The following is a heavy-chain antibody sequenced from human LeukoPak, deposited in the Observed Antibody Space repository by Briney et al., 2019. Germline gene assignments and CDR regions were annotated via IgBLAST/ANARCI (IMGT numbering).Heavy chain of an antibody. Sequence: QTGVSLRLSCAASGFTFSSYAMSWVRQAPGKGLEWVSAISGSGGSTYYADSVKGRFTISRDNSKNTLYLQMNSLRAEDTAVYYCAKDGVVVAAYFFDYWGQGTLVTVSS. V-gene: IGHV3-23*01. CDR1: GFTFSSYA. D-gene: IGHD2-15*01. CDR2: ISGSGGST. CDR3: AKDGVVVAAYFFDY. J-gene: IGHJ4*02.